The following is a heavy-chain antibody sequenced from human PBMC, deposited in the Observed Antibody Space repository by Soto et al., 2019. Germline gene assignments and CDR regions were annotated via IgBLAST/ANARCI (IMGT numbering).Heavy chain of an antibody. Sequence: NPSETLSLTCAVYGGSFSGYYWSWIRQPPGKGLEWIGEINHSGSTNYNPSLKSRVTISVDTSKNQFSLKLSSVTAADTAVYYCARAAGTGAWTFDYWGQGTLVTVSS. CDR1: GGSFSGYY. CDR2: INHSGST. CDR3: ARAAGTGAWTFDY. J-gene: IGHJ4*02. V-gene: IGHV4-34*01. D-gene: IGHD1-1*01.